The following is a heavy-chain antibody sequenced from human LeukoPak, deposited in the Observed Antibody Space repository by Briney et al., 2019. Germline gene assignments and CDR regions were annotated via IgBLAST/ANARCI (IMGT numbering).Heavy chain of an antibody. CDR1: GFTFSSYA. CDR2: ISGSGGST. CDR3: AKDLQQWLATREVAFDI. J-gene: IGHJ3*02. D-gene: IGHD6-19*01. Sequence: GGSLRLSCAASGFTFSSYAMSWVRQAPGKGLGWVSAISGSGGSTYYADSVKGRFTISRDNSKNTLYLQMNSLRAGDTAVYYCAKDLQQWLATREVAFDIWGQGTMVTVSS. V-gene: IGHV3-23*01.